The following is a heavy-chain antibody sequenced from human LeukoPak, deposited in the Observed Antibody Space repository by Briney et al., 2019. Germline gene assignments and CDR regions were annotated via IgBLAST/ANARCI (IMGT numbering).Heavy chain of an antibody. V-gene: IGHV1-2*02. CDR3: ARAPLPAESYGPYSPNWFDP. CDR1: GYTFTGYY. D-gene: IGHD5-18*01. Sequence: GASVKVSCKASGYTFTGYYMHWVRQAPGQGLEWMGWINPNSGGTNYAQKFQGRVTMTRDTSISTAYMELSSLRSEDTAVYYCARAPLPAESYGPYSPNWFDPWGQGTLVTVSS. CDR2: INPNSGGT. J-gene: IGHJ5*02.